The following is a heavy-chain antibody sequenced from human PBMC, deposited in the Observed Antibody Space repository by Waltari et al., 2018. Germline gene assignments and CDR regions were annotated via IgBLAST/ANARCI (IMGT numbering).Heavy chain of an antibody. CDR1: GFTFSSYG. V-gene: IGHV3-30*02. CDR2: IRYDGSNK. D-gene: IGHD4-17*01. J-gene: IGHJ4*02. CDR3: AKPHDYGDYPAFFDY. Sequence: QVQLVESGGGVVQPGGSLRLSCAASGFTFSSYGMPWVRQAPGKGLEWVAFIRYDGSNKYYADSVKGRFTISRDNSKNTLYLQMNSLRAEDTAVYYCAKPHDYGDYPAFFDYWGQGTLVTVSS.